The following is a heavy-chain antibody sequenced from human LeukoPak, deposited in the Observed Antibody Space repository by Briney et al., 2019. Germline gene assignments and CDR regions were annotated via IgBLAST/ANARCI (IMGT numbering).Heavy chain of an antibody. J-gene: IGHJ6*03. V-gene: IGHV1-69*13. D-gene: IGHD6-6*01. CDR1: GGTFSSYA. Sequence: ASVKVSCKASGGTFSSYAISWVRQAPGQGLEWMGGIIPIFGTANYAQKFQGRVTITADESTSTAYMELSSLRSEDTAVYYCAREQGGVAARPEYYYYMDVWGKGTTVTVSS. CDR3: AREQGGVAARPEYYYYMDV. CDR2: IIPIFGTA.